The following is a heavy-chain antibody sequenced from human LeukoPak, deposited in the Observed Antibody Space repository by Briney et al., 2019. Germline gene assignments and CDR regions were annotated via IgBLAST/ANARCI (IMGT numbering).Heavy chain of an antibody. D-gene: IGHD3-16*01. J-gene: IGHJ4*02. CDR3: ARYSYDYVWGSYAY. CDR2: INHSGST. CDR1: GGSFSGYY. Sequence: KPSETLSLTCAVYGGSFSGYYWSWIRQPPGKGLEWIGEINHSGSTNYNPSLKSRVTISVDTSKNQFSLKLSSVTAADTAVYYCARYSYDYVWGSYAYWGQGTLVTVSS. V-gene: IGHV4-34*01.